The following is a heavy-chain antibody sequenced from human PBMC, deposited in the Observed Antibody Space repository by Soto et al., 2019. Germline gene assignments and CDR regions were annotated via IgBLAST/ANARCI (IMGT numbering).Heavy chain of an antibody. J-gene: IGHJ6*02. CDR1: GFTFSNYW. CDR3: AREGGNYFYGMDV. Sequence: GGSLRLSCAASGFTFSNYWMHWVRQAPGKGLVWVSRINGDGGSTTYADSVKGRFTISRDNAKNTLYLQMNNLRAEDTAVCYCAREGGNYFYGMDVWGQGTTVTV. V-gene: IGHV3-74*01. CDR2: INGDGGST.